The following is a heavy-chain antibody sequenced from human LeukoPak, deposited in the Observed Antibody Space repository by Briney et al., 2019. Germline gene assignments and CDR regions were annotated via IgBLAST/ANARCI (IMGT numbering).Heavy chain of an antibody. CDR3: ARQLGYCSDGSCYFDY. CDR1: GFTVSSNY. V-gene: IGHV3-53*01. CDR2: ISGRDTNT. Sequence: GGSLRLSCAASGFTVSSNYMSWVRQAPGKGLEWVSTISGRDTNTYYADSVEGRFIISRDSSENTLYLQMNTPRADDTAVYYCARQLGYCSDGSCYFDYWGQGTLVTVYS. J-gene: IGHJ4*02. D-gene: IGHD2-15*01.